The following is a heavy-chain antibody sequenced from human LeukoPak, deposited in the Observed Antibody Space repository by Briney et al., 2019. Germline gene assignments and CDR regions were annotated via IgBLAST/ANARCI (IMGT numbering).Heavy chain of an antibody. V-gene: IGHV3-23*01. CDR2: ISGSGGST. D-gene: IGHD3-10*01. J-gene: IGHJ4*02. Sequence: AXSGFTFSSXXXXXVRXXPGXXXXXXSAISGSGGSTYYADSVKGRFTISRDNSKNTLYLQMNSLRAEDTAVYYCAKEHYYGSGSYYYWGQGTLVTVSS. CDR1: GFTFSSXX. CDR3: AKEHYYGSGSYYY.